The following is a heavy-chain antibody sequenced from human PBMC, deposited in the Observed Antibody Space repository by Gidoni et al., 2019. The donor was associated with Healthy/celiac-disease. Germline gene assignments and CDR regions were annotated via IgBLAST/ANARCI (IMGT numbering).Heavy chain of an antibody. J-gene: IGHJ4*02. V-gene: IGHV4-4*02. D-gene: IGHD5-12*01. CDR2: IYHSGST. CDR3: ARGWGDSGYALEPFDY. CDR1: GGPISSSNW. Sequence: QLQLQESGPGLVKPSGTLSLTCAVSGGPISSSNWWSWVRRPPGKGLEWIGEIYHSGSTNYNPSLKSRVTISVDKSKNQFSRKLSSVTAADTAVYYCARGWGDSGYALEPFDYWGQGTLVTVSS.